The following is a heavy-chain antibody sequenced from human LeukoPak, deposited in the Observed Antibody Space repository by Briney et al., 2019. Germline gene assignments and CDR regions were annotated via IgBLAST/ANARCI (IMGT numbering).Heavy chain of an antibody. Sequence: ASVKVSCKASGYTFTGYYMHWVRQAPGQGLEWMGWINPNSGGTNYAQKFQGRVTMTRDTSISTAYMELSRLRSDDTAVYYCARGYYYDSSPQFDPWGQRTLVTVSS. CDR3: ARGYYYDSSPQFDP. V-gene: IGHV1-2*02. D-gene: IGHD3-22*01. CDR1: GYTFTGYY. CDR2: INPNSGGT. J-gene: IGHJ5*02.